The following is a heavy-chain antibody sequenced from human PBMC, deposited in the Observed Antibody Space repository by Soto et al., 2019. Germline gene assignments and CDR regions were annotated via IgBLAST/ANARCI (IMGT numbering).Heavy chain of an antibody. Sequence: SETLSLTCAVYGGSFSGYYWSWIRQPPGKGLEWIGEINHSGSTNYNPSLKSRVTISVDTSKNQFSLKLSSVTAADTAVYYCARHSSGWYYFDYWGQGTLVTVSS. D-gene: IGHD6-19*01. J-gene: IGHJ4*02. CDR3: ARHSSGWYYFDY. CDR1: GGSFSGYY. V-gene: IGHV4-34*01. CDR2: INHSGST.